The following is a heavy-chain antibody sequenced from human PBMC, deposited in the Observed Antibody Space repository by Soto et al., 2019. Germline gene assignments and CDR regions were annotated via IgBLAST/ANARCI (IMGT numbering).Heavy chain of an antibody. CDR2: IYYSGST. Sequence: AETLSLTCTVSGGSVSSGSYYWSWIRQPPGKGLEWIGYIYYSGSTNYNPSLKSRVTISVDTSKNQFSLKLSSVTAADTAVYYCARGSEPGIAAAATFDYWGQGTLVTVSS. V-gene: IGHV4-61*01. CDR1: GGSVSSGSYY. J-gene: IGHJ4*02. D-gene: IGHD6-13*01. CDR3: ARGSEPGIAAAATFDY.